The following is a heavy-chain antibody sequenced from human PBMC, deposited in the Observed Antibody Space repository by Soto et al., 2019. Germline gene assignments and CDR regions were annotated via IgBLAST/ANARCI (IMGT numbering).Heavy chain of an antibody. CDR1: GFTFSSYS. D-gene: IGHD3-9*01. CDR3: ARDNYDILNGYAYDP. J-gene: IGHJ5*02. CDR2: ISSSSSYI. Sequence: VGSLRLSCAASGFTFSSYSMNWVRQAPGKGLEWVSSISSSSSYIYYADSVKGRFTISRDNAKNSLYLQMNSLRAEDTAVYYCARDNYDILNGYAYDPWGQGTLVTVSS. V-gene: IGHV3-21*01.